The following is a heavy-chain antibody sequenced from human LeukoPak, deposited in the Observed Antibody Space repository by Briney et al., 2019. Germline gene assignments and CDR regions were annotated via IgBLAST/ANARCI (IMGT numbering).Heavy chain of an antibody. CDR2: IKQDGSEE. V-gene: IGHV3-7*01. CDR1: EFSFSSYW. J-gene: IGHJ2*01. Sequence: GGSLRLSCAASEFSFSSYWMSWVRQAPGKGLEWVANIKQDGSEEYYVDSMKGRFTISRDNAKHVLYLQINSLRVGDTAVYYCAGGARGYNWYFDLWGRGTLVTVSP. D-gene: IGHD3-16*01. CDR3: AGGARGYNWYFDL.